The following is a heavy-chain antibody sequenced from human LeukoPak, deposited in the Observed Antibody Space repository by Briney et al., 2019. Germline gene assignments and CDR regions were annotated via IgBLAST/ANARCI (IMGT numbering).Heavy chain of an antibody. V-gene: IGHV3-21*01. CDR1: GFTFSTYS. Sequence: PGGSLRLSCAGSGFTFSTYSMNWVGQAPGKGLEWVSCISSSNSYIYYADSVKGRFTISRDNAKNSLYLQMNSLRAEDTAVYYCARVKEASAFDIWGQGTMITVSS. J-gene: IGHJ3*02. CDR2: ISSSNSYI. D-gene: IGHD5-12*01. CDR3: ARVKEASAFDI.